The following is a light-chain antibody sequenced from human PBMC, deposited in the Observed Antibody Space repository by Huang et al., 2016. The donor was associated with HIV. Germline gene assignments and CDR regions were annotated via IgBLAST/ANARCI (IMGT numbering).Light chain of an antibody. CDR1: QSVSSNY. Sequence: EIVLTQSPGTLSLSPGERGTLSCRASQSVSSNYLAWYQQKPGQAPRLLIYGASSRATGIPERFSGSGSGTDFTLTISRMEPEDFAVYYCQQYGSSPITFGQGTRLEIK. V-gene: IGKV3-20*01. J-gene: IGKJ5*01. CDR3: QQYGSSPIT. CDR2: GAS.